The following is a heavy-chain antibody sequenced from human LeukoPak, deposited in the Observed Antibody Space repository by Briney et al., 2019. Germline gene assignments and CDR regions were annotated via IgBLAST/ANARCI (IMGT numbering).Heavy chain of an antibody. CDR2: IKSHGSGT. CDR1: GFXFSSYW. J-gene: IGHJ2*01. CDR3: AADSYSSTWYWHFDL. Sequence: GGSLRLSCAASGFXFSSYWMHWVRQAPGKGLVWVSRIKSHGSGTTYADSVKGRFTISRDNAKNTLYLQMNSLRAEDTAVYYCAADSYSSTWYWHFDLWGRGTLVTVSS. V-gene: IGHV3-74*01. D-gene: IGHD6-13*01.